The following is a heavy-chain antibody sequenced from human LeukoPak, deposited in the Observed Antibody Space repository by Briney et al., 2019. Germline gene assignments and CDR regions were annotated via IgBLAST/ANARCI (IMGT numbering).Heavy chain of an antibody. CDR2: IYYSGST. D-gene: IGHD2-15*01. CDR3: ARTPRGVYFDS. J-gene: IGHJ4*02. V-gene: IGHV4-39*01. CDR1: GGSISSSSYY. Sequence: SETLSLTCTVSGGSISSSSYYWGWIRQPPGKGLEWIGSIYYSGSTYYNPSLKSRVTISVDTSKNQFSLKLSSVIAADTAVYYCARTPRGVYFDSWGQGTLVTVSS.